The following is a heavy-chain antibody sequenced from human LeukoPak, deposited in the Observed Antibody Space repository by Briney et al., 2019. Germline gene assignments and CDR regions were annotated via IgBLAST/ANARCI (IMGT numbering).Heavy chain of an antibody. Sequence: GGSLRLSCTLSGFDFSDYYVTWMRQAPGKGGEGVSHISGSGSDKSYADSVKGRFTISRDNAKSSLYLQMNSLRVEDTAVYYCAWPARLPGYWGQGTLVTVSS. CDR2: ISGSGSDK. D-gene: IGHD6-6*01. CDR1: GFDFSDYY. J-gene: IGHJ4*02. V-gene: IGHV3-11*04. CDR3: AWPARLPGY.